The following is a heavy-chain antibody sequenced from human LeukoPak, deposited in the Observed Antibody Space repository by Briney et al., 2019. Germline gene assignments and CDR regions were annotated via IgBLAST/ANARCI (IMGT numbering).Heavy chain of an antibody. CDR2: ISYDGGNK. J-gene: IGHJ4*02. Sequence: GGSLRLSCAASGFTFSSYGMHWVRQAPGKGLEWVAVISYDGGNKYYADSVKGRFTISRDNSTNTLYLQMNSMRAEDTAVYYCAKDSYASGSYSFQVEYWGQGTLVTVSS. D-gene: IGHD3-10*01. CDR3: AKDSYASGSYSFQVEY. CDR1: GFTFSSYG. V-gene: IGHV3-30*18.